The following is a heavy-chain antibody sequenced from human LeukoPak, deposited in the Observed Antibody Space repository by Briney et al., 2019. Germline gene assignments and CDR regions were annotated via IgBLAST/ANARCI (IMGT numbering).Heavy chain of an antibody. D-gene: IGHD5-12*01. Sequence: SETLSLTCTVSGGSISGQCWSWIRQPPGKGLEWIGYTHYSGSTNYNPSLQSRVTISIDTSKNQFSLKLSSVTAADTAVYYCARDGPHVAQGWFDPWGQGSLVTVSS. CDR2: THYSGST. V-gene: IGHV4-59*11. J-gene: IGHJ5*02. CDR1: GGSISGQC. CDR3: ARDGPHVAQGWFDP.